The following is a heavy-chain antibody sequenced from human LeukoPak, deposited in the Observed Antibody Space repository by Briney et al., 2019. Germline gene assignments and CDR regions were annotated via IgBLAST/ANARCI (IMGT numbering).Heavy chain of an antibody. CDR3: ASLYSSGWYADGLRNAFDI. V-gene: IGHV1-69*13. D-gene: IGHD6-19*01. CDR1: GGTFSSYA. J-gene: IGHJ3*02. Sequence: ASVKVSCKASGGTFSSYAISWVRQAPGQGLEWMGGIIPIFGTANYAQKFQGRVTITADESTSTAYMELSSLRSEDTAVYYCASLYSSGWYADGLRNAFDIWGQGTMVTVS. CDR2: IIPIFGTA.